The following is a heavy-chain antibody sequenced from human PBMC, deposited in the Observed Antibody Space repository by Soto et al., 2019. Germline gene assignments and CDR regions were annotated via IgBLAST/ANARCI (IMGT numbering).Heavy chain of an antibody. CDR3: TRVDVPGDRACDI. CDR1: GFSISGSG. Sequence: EVQLVESGGGLVQPGGSLRLSCAASGFSISGSGIHWVRQASGKGLEWVARIRDRTDGYATGYAASVQGRFSISREDSKNTAFLQMNSLNTEDTAGYYCTRVDVPGDRACDICGQVTMVTVSS. CDR2: IRDRTDGYAT. V-gene: IGHV3-73*01. J-gene: IGHJ3*02. D-gene: IGHD2-2*01.